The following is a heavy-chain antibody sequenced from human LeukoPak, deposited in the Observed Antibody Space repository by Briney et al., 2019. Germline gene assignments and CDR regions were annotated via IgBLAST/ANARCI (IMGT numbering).Heavy chain of an antibody. D-gene: IGHD1-14*01. CDR2: IYSYDSGGGT. V-gene: IGHV3-53*01. CDR3: ARAGRKSGRYFDY. CDR1: GFTVSSHY. Sequence: GGSLRFSCAASGFTVSSHYMTWVRQAPGKGLEWVSVIYSYDSGGGTYYTDSVKGRFTISRDNSKNTLYVQMNSLRAEDTAVYYCARAGRKSGRYFDYWGQGTLVTVSS. J-gene: IGHJ4*02.